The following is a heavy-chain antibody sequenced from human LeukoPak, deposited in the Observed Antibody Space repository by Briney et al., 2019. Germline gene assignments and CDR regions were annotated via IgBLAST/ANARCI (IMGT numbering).Heavy chain of an antibody. Sequence: SETLSLTCTVSAYSIRSGYFWGWIRRPPGKGLEWIASIYHSGSTYYNPSLKSRVTISVDTSKNQFSLKLTSVTAADTAVYYCARVLYYDVLTGYYINGWFDPWDQGTLVTVSS. D-gene: IGHD3-9*01. CDR2: IYHSGST. CDR1: AYSIRSGYF. V-gene: IGHV4-38-2*02. CDR3: ARVLYYDVLTGYYINGWFDP. J-gene: IGHJ5*02.